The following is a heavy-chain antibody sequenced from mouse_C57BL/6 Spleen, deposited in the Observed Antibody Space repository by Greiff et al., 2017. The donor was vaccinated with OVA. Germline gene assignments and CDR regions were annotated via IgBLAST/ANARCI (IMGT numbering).Heavy chain of an antibody. V-gene: IGHV1-42*01. J-gene: IGHJ2*01. CDR3: ARRLLYFDY. D-gene: IGHD2-3*01. CDR2: INPSTGGT. Sequence: VQLQQSGPELVKPGASVKISCKASGYSFTGYYMNWVKQSPEKSLEWIGEINPSTGGTTYNQKFKAKATLTVDKSSSTAYMQLKSLTSEDSAVYYCARRLLYFDYWGQGTTLTVSS. CDR1: GYSFTGYY.